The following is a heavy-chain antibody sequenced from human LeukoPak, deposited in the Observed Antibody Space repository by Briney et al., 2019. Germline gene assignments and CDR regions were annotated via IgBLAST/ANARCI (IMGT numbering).Heavy chain of an antibody. CDR3: ARDWRYCTSSSCPQPFDY. Sequence: PGGSLRLSCAASGFTFSSYWMHWVRQAPGKGLIWVSRINSDGSITSYVHSGKGRFTISRANAKNTMYLEMNSLRAEDTAVYFCARDWRYCTSSSCPQPFDYWGQGTLVTVSS. CDR1: GFTFSSYW. CDR2: INSDGSIT. J-gene: IGHJ4*02. D-gene: IGHD2-2*01. V-gene: IGHV3-74*01.